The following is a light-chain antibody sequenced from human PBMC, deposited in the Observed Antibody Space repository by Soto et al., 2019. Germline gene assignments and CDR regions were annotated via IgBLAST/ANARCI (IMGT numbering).Light chain of an antibody. V-gene: IGKV1-39*01. Sequence: DIQMSQSPSSLSASVGDRVTIACRASQSISTFLNWYQQKPGKAPNLLIYAASGLQSGDPPRFSGSGFGTEFTLTIDSLQPDDSGTYYCQQYNSYALTFGQGTRLEIK. CDR1: QSISTF. CDR3: QQYNSYALT. CDR2: AAS. J-gene: IGKJ5*01.